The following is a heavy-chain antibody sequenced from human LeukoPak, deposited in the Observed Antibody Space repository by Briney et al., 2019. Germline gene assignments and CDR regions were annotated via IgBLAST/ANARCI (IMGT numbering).Heavy chain of an antibody. D-gene: IGHD4-11*01. CDR1: GGSISSSSYY. CDR3: ARHVKDYSNYRGRSYYYYYYMDV. V-gene: IGHV4-39*01. Sequence: MSSETLSLTCTVSGGSISSSSYYWGWIRQPPGKGLEWIGSIYYSGSTYYNPSLKSRVTISVDTSKNQFSLKLTSVTAADTAVYYCARHVKDYSNYRGRSYYYYYYMDVWGKGTTVTISS. J-gene: IGHJ6*03. CDR2: IYYSGST.